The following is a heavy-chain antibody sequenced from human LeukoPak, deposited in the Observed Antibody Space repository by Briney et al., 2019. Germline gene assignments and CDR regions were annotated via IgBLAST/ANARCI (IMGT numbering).Heavy chain of an antibody. CDR3: ASICGGDCSGAFDI. CDR1: GFTFSSYG. D-gene: IGHD2-21*02. V-gene: IGHV3-30*02. Sequence: GGSLRLSCAASGFTFSSYGMHWVRQAPGKGLEWVAFIRYDGSNKYYADSVKGRFTISRDNSKNTLYLQMNSLRAEDTAVYYCASICGGDCSGAFDIWGQGTMVTVSS. CDR2: IRYDGSNK. J-gene: IGHJ3*02.